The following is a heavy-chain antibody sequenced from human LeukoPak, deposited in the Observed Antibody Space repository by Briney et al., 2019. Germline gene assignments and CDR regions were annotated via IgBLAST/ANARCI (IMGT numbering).Heavy chain of an antibody. Sequence: GGSLRLSCAASGFTFSSYAMSWVRQAPGKGLEWVSGISGSGDNTYYADSVKGRFAISRDNSKNTLYVQVNSLGTEDTAAYYCAKEGVDSSSWYLDYWGQGTLVTVSS. J-gene: IGHJ4*02. CDR1: GFTFSSYA. CDR3: AKEGVDSSSWYLDY. CDR2: ISGSGDNT. V-gene: IGHV3-23*01. D-gene: IGHD6-13*01.